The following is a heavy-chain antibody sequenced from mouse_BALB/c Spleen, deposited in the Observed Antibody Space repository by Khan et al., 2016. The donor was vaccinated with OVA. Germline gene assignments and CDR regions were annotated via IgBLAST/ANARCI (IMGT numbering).Heavy chain of an antibody. D-gene: IGHD1-1*01. CDR2: INPSNDYS. J-gene: IGHJ3*01. CDR3: ARGGYGSFGF. V-gene: IGHV1-4*01. Sequence: VQLQESGAELARPGASVKMSCKASGYIFTNYMMHWVKQRPGQGLEWIGDINPSNDYSNYNQNFKDKATLTADKSSSTAYMQRSSLTSEDSAVYYCARGGYGSFGFWGQGTLVTVSA. CDR1: GYIFTNYM.